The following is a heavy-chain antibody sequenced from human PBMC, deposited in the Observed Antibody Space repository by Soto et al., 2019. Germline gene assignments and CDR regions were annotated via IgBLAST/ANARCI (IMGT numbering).Heavy chain of an antibody. CDR2: IIPIFGTA. Sequence: SVKVSCKASGYTVTSYYAHWVRQAPGQGLEWMGGIIPIFGTANYAQKFQGRVTITADESTSTAYMELSSLRSEDTAVYYCARVKGGYSYGSLYYYYGMDVWGQGTTVTVSS. CDR3: ARVKGGYSYGSLYYYYGMDV. CDR1: GYTVTSYY. J-gene: IGHJ6*02. V-gene: IGHV1-69*13. D-gene: IGHD5-18*01.